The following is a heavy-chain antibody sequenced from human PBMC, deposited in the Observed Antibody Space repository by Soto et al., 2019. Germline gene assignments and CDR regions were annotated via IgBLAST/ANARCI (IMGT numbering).Heavy chain of an antibody. D-gene: IGHD3-16*01. V-gene: IGHV1-69*13. Sequence: SVKVSCKDSGGLFSSYAISWVRQAPGQGLEWMGGIIPVFDTPYYAQKFQGRVTITADESTNTAYLELSSLRSDDTAMYYCARGDSPYVWFNEFWGQGSRVTVSS. CDR2: IIPVFDTP. CDR3: ARGDSPYVWFNEF. CDR1: GGLFSSYA. J-gene: IGHJ4*02.